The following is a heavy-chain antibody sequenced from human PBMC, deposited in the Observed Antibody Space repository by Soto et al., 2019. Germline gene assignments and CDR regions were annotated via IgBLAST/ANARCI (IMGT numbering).Heavy chain of an antibody. Sequence: GGSLRLSCTASGFTFGDYAMSWFRQAPGKGLEWVGFIRSKAYGGTTEYAASVKGRFTISRDDSKSIAYLQMNSLKTEDTAVYYCQCYYDSSGYYRPYYSYGMDVWGQGTTVTVSS. CDR3: QCYYDSSGYYRPYYSYGMDV. D-gene: IGHD3-22*01. CDR1: GFTFGDYA. V-gene: IGHV3-49*03. CDR2: IRSKAYGGTT. J-gene: IGHJ6*02.